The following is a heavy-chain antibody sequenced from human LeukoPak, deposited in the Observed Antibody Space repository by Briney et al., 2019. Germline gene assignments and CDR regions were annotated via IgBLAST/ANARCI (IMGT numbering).Heavy chain of an antibody. CDR2: VYYTGAS. V-gene: IGHV4-39*01. Sequence: SETLSLTCTVSGGSISSSSYYWGWIRQPPGKGLEWIGSVYYTGASYYNPSLKSRVTISVDTSKNQFSLKLSSVTAADTAVYYCARTLVGGHFDYWGQGTLVTVSS. J-gene: IGHJ4*02. CDR1: GGSISSSSYY. D-gene: IGHD1-26*01. CDR3: ARTLVGGHFDY.